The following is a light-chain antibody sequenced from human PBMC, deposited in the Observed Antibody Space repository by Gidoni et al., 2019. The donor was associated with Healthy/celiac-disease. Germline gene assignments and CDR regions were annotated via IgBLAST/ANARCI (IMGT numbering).Light chain of an antibody. J-gene: IGKJ1*01. Sequence: DIVLTQSPDSLAVSLGERATINCKSSQSVLYSSNNKNYLAWYQQKPGQPPKLLIDWASTRESGVPDRFSGSGSGTDFSLTISSLQAEDVAVYYFQQYYSTPRTFGQGTKVEIK. V-gene: IGKV4-1*01. CDR3: QQYYSTPRT. CDR2: WAS. CDR1: QSVLYSSNNKNY.